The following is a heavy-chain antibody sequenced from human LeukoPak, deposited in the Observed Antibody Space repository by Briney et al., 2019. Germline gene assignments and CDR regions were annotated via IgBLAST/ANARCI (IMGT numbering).Heavy chain of an antibody. D-gene: IGHD1-14*01. CDR3: SRDVNNTFDY. Sequence: GGSLRLSCAASGFTFRNYELIWVRQAPGKGLEFVSYIHGSGSTMYYADSVKGRFTISRDNTKNSVFLQMNSLRAEDTAVYYCSRDVNNTFDYWGQGTLVTVSS. CDR1: GFTFRNYE. V-gene: IGHV3-48*03. J-gene: IGHJ4*02. CDR2: IHGSGSTM.